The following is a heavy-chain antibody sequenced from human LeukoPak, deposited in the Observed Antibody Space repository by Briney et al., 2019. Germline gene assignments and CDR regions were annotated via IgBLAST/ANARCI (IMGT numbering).Heavy chain of an antibody. V-gene: IGHV4-59*01. J-gene: IGHJ5*02. D-gene: IGHD6-19*01. CDR2: IYYSGST. CDR1: GGSISSYY. CDR3: ASYSSAWQNWFDP. Sequence: PSETLSLTCTVSGGSISSYYWNWIRQPPGKRLEWIGYIYYSGSTNYNPSLKSRVTISVDTSKNQFSLKLSSVTAADTAVYFCASYSSAWQNWFDPWGQGTLVTVSS.